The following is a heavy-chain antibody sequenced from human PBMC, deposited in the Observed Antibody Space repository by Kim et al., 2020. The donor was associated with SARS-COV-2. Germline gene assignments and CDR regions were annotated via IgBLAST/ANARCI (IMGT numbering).Heavy chain of an antibody. CDR3: ARGITMVRGVIIKGYFDY. J-gene: IGHJ4*02. CDR1: GFTFSDYY. V-gene: IGHV3-11*03. D-gene: IGHD3-10*01. CDR2: ISSSSSYT. Sequence: GGSLRLSCAASGFTFSDYYMSWIRQAPGKGLEWVSYISSSSSYTNYADSVKGRFTISRDNAKNSLYLQMNSLRAEDTAVYYCARGITMVRGVIIKGYFDYWGQGTLVTVSS.